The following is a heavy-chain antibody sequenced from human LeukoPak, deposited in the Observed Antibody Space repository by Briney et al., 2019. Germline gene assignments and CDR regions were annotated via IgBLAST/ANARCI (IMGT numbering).Heavy chain of an antibody. Sequence: ASVKVSCKASGYTFTSYDINWVRQATGQGLEWMGWMNPNGGNTGYAQKFQGRVTITRNTSISTAYMELSSLRSEDTAVYYCARGGRGRNWFDPWGQGTLVTVSS. D-gene: IGHD3-10*01. J-gene: IGHJ5*02. CDR3: ARGGRGRNWFDP. CDR2: MNPNGGNT. CDR1: GYTFTSYD. V-gene: IGHV1-8*03.